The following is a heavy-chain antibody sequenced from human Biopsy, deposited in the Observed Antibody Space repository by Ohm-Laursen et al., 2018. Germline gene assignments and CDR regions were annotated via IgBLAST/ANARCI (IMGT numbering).Heavy chain of an antibody. CDR2: IYSGGNT. CDR1: GDSLTSGPEN. CDR3: ARGRRTSGWPYFDN. Sequence: TLSLTCTVSGDSLTSGPENWSWIRQSPGQGLEYIGFIYSGGNTNYNPSLKNRVTMSVDPSKNQFYLKLYSVTAADTAVYYCARGRRTSGWPYFDNWGQGALVIVSP. V-gene: IGHV4-61*01. D-gene: IGHD6-19*01. J-gene: IGHJ4*02.